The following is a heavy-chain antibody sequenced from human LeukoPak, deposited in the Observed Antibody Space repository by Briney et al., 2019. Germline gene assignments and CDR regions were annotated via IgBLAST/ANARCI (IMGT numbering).Heavy chain of an antibody. V-gene: IGHV3-9*01. CDR1: GFTFDDYA. Sequence: PGRSLRLSCAASGFTFDDYAMHWVRQAPGKGLECVSGISWNSGSIGYADSVKGRFTISRDNAKNSLYLQMNSLRAEDTALYYCAKSVEVWFGELSARYYFDYWGQGTLVTVSS. D-gene: IGHD3-10*01. CDR3: AKSVEVWFGELSARYYFDY. CDR2: ISWNSGSI. J-gene: IGHJ4*02.